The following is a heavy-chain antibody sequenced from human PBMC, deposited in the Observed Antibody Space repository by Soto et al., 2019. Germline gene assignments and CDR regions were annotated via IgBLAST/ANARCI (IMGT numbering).Heavy chain of an antibody. D-gene: IGHD6-19*01. J-gene: IGHJ6*02. CDR2: TYYRSKWYN. CDR1: GDSVSSNNAA. CDR3: VRVRYSSGGYYYHGIDV. V-gene: IGHV6-1*01. Sequence: QVQLQQSGPGLVKPSQTLSLTCDISGDSVSSNNAAWSWIRQSPSRGLEWLGRTYYRSKWYNDYAVSVKSRITINPNTSKNQFSLQLNSVTPEDTAVYYCVRVRYSSGGYYYHGIDVWGQGTTVTVSS.